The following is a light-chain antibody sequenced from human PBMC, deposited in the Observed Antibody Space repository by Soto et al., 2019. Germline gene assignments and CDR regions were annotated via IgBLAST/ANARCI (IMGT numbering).Light chain of an antibody. Sequence: DIQMTQSPSTLSASVGDRVTITCRASQSISSWLAWYQQKPVKAPKLLIYDASNLESGVPSRFSGSGSGTEFTLTISSLQPDDFATYYCQQYNTYAWTVGQGTKVEIK. J-gene: IGKJ1*01. CDR1: QSISSW. CDR3: QQYNTYAWT. CDR2: DAS. V-gene: IGKV1-5*01.